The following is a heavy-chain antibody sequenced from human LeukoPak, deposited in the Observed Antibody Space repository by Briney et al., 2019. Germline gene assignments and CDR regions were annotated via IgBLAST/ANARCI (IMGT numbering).Heavy chain of an antibody. CDR3: AKAMCSGGSCYCHLDY. V-gene: IGHV3-48*01. CDR1: GFTFSSYS. CDR2: ISSSSSTI. J-gene: IGHJ4*02. D-gene: IGHD2-15*01. Sequence: GESLRLSCAASGFTFSSYSMNWVRQAPGKGLEWVSYISSSSSTIYYADSVKGRFTISRDNAKNSLYLQMNSLRAEDTALYYCAKAMCSGGSCYCHLDYWGQGTLVTVSS.